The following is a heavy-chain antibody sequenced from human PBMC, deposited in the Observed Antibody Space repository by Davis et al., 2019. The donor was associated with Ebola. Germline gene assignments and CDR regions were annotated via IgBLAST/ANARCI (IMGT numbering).Heavy chain of an antibody. V-gene: IGHV3-48*01. CDR3: ASGDGRGSSYDMDV. CDR2: ISSSSTTI. CDR1: GFTFGVFS. Sequence: GESLKISCAASGFTFGVFSMNWVRQAPGKGLEWISYISSSSTTIYFADSVKGRFTISRDNAENSLYLQLNSLRAEDTALYYCASGDGRGSSYDMDVWGQGTTVTVSS. J-gene: IGHJ6*02. D-gene: IGHD5-12*01.